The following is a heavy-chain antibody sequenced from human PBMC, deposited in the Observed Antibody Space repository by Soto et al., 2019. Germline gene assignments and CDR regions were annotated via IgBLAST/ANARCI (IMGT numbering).Heavy chain of an antibody. CDR2: IXPXXXTX. J-gene: IGHJ1*01. V-gene: IGHV3-74*03. CDR3: ADSWLPTSY. Sequence: PGGSPRVPSAALWFKVDGIHGRRVRKAPGKGLXXVXXIXPXXXTXXXADSVKGRFTISRDNAKSTLYLQMNSLTVEDGAVYYCADSWLPTSYWGPGSLVTVTS. CDR1: WFKVDGIH. D-gene: IGHD3-10*01.